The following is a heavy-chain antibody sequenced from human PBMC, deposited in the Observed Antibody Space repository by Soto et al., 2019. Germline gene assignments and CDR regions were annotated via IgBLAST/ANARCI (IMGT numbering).Heavy chain of an antibody. CDR3: TRDFQGPLDYGMDV. Sequence: GGSLRLSCADSGFTFSSYWMSWVRQAPGQGLEWVANVKYDGSQTYYVGSVKGRFTISRDNAKNSLYLQMNSLGAEDTAVYYCTRDFQGPLDYGMDVWGQGTTVTVSS. CDR2: VKYDGSQT. V-gene: IGHV3-7*01. D-gene: IGHD1-1*01. CDR1: GFTFSSYW. J-gene: IGHJ6*02.